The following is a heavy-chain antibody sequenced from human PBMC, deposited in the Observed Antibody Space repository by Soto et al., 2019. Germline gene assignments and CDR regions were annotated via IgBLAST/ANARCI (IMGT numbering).Heavy chain of an antibody. CDR3: SVLPTDYYYYYGMDV. CDR1: GFTFSSYG. V-gene: IGHV3-23*01. J-gene: IGHJ6*02. Sequence: GGSLRLSCAASGFTFSSYGMHWVRQAPGKGLEWVSAISGSGGSTYYADSVKGRFTISRDNSKNMLYLQMNSLRAEDTAVYYCSVLPTDYYYYYGMDVWGQGTTVTGSS. CDR2: ISGSGGST.